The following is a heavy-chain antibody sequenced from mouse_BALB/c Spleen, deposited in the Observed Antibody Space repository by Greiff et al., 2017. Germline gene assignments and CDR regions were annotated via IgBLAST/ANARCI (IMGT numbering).Heavy chain of an antibody. J-gene: IGHJ4*01. CDR1: GFSLTSYG. Sequence: QVQLKQSGPGLVAPSQSLSITCTVSGFSLTSYGVHWVRQPPGKGLEWLGVIWAGGSTNYNSALMSRLSISKDNSKSQVFLKMNSLQTDDTAMYYCARGTLLLGYAMDYWGQGTSVTVSS. CDR2: IWAGGST. V-gene: IGHV2-9*02. D-gene: IGHD2-10*01. CDR3: ARGTLLLGYAMDY.